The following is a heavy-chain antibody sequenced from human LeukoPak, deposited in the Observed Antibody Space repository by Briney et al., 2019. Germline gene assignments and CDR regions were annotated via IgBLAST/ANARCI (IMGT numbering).Heavy chain of an antibody. CDR1: GGSISSSIYY. J-gene: IGHJ6*03. D-gene: IGHD6-13*01. Sequence: PSETLSLTCIVSGGSISSSIYYWAWVRQPPGKGLEWIGTVFYNGATQYSPSLRSRVTISIDTSTNQFSLKLTSVTAADTALYYCARGQQLAPLYYYYMDVWGKGTTVTVSS. CDR2: VFYNGAT. V-gene: IGHV4-39*07. CDR3: ARGQQLAPLYYYYMDV.